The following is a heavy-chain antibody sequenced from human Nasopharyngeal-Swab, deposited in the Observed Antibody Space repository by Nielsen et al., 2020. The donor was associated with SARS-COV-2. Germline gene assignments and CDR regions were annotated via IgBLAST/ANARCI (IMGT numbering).Heavy chain of an antibody. CDR2: ISSRGDYI. Sequence: GESLKISCVASGFTFSIYTMNWVRQAPGKGLEWVSAISSRGDYIYYAPSVEGRFTISRDNAKDSLYLQMNSLRAEDTAVYFCARGRPLGGYYFGYFDYWGHGTLVTVSS. J-gene: IGHJ4*01. V-gene: IGHV3-21*01. CDR1: GFTFSIYT. D-gene: IGHD3-3*01. CDR3: ARGRPLGGYYFGYFDY.